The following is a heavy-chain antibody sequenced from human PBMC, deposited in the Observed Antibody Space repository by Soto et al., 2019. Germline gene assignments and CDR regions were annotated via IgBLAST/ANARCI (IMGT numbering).Heavy chain of an antibody. V-gene: IGHV3-30-3*01. D-gene: IGHD3-3*01. J-gene: IGHJ4*02. CDR2: ISYDGSNK. CDR3: ARGRGLRGFDY. CDR1: GFTFSSYA. Sequence: QVQLVESGGGVVQPGRSLRLSCAASGFTFSSYAMHWVRQAPGKGLEWVAVISYDGSNKYYADSVKGRFTISRDNSKNTLYLQMNSLRAEDTPVYYCARGRGLRGFDYWGQGTLVTVSS.